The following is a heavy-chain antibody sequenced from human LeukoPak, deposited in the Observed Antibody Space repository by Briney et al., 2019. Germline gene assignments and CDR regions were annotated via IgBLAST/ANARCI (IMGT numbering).Heavy chain of an antibody. D-gene: IGHD1-1*01. V-gene: IGHV3-53*01. CDR2: IYSGGST. J-gene: IGHJ4*02. CDR1: GFTVSSNY. Sequence: GGSLRLSCAASGFTVSSNYMSWVRQAPGKGLEWVSVIYSGGSTYYADSVKGRFTISRDNSKNTLYLQMNSLRAEDTAVYYCAKDSFSHWNYLDYWGQGTLATVSS. CDR3: AKDSFSHWNYLDY.